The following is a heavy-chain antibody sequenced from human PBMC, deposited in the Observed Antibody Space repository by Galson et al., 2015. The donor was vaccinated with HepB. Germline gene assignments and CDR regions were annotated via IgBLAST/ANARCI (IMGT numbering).Heavy chain of an antibody. CDR1: GGSISSYY. CDR3: ARSGYIYDSDAFDI. V-gene: IGHV4-59*08. CDR2: IYYSGST. Sequence: ETLSLTCTVSGGSISSYYWSWIRQPPGKGLEWIGYIYYSGSTNYNPSLKSRVTISLDTSKNQFSLKLGSVAAADTAVYYCARSGYIYDSDAFDIWGQGTMVTVSS. D-gene: IGHD5-18*01. J-gene: IGHJ3*02.